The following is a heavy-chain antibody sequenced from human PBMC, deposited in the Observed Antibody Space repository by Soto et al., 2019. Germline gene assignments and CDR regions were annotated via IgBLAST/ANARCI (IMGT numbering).Heavy chain of an antibody. Sequence: QVQLVESGGGVVQPGRSLRLSCAASGFTFSSYAMHWVRQAPGKGLEWVAVISYDGSNKYYADSVKGRFTISRDNSKNTLYLQMNRLRAEDTAVYYCARDIGIGEAVAAFDYWGQGTLVTVSS. D-gene: IGHD6-19*01. CDR3: ARDIGIGEAVAAFDY. CDR2: ISYDGSNK. V-gene: IGHV3-30-3*01. CDR1: GFTFSSYA. J-gene: IGHJ4*02.